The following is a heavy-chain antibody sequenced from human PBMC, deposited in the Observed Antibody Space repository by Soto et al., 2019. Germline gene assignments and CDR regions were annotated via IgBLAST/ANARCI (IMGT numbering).Heavy chain of an antibody. Sequence: KTSETLSLTCTVSGCSISSGGYYWSWIRQHPGKGLEWIGYIYYSGSTYYNPSLKSRVTISVDTSKNQFSLKLSSVTAADTAVYYCAREVVTMVRGANYYYGMDGWGQGTTVTV. D-gene: IGHD3-10*01. J-gene: IGHJ6*02. CDR1: GCSISSGGYY. V-gene: IGHV4-31*03. CDR2: IYYSGST. CDR3: AREVVTMVRGANYYYGMDG.